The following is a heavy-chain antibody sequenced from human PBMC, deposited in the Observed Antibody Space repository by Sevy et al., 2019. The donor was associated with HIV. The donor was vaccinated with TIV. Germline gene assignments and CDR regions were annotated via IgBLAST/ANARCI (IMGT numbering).Heavy chain of an antibody. J-gene: IGHJ4*02. CDR3: ATGSGVSKSDF. D-gene: IGHD3-10*01. V-gene: IGHV4-59*12. CDR1: GASISTYV. CDR2: FFYTGNP. Sequence: PENLSLTCTVSGASISTYVWTCIRQPPGKGLEWVGYFFYTGNPNYNPSLSSRVSISGVTSKNQFSLTRGSVAAADTAVYYCATGSGVSKSDFWGQGTMVPVSS.